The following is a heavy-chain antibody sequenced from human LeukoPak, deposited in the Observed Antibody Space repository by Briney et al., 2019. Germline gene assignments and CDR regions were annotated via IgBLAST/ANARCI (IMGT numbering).Heavy chain of an antibody. V-gene: IGHV4-59*12. Sequence: SETLSLTCTVSGGSISSYYWNWIRQPPGKGLEWIGYIYYSGSTNYNPSLKSRVTMSVDTSKNQFSLKLSSVTAADTAVYYCARDQGAVWFGEFIDYWGQGTLVTVSS. D-gene: IGHD3-10*01. J-gene: IGHJ4*02. CDR2: IYYSGST. CDR1: GGSISSYY. CDR3: ARDQGAVWFGEFIDY.